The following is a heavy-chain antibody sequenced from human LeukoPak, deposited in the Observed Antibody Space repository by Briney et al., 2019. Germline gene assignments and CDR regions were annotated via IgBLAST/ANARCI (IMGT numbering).Heavy chain of an antibody. V-gene: IGHV3-23*01. D-gene: IGHD5-12*01. CDR1: GFTFSSYA. CDR3: APSGGYDTLRVKTAFDY. J-gene: IGHJ4*02. CDR2: ICGSGGST. Sequence: GGSLRLSCAASGFTFSSYAMSWVRQAPGKGLEWVSAICGSGGSTYYADSVKGRFTISRDHSKNTLYLQMNSLRAEDRAVYCCAPSGGYDTLRVKTAFDYWGQGTRVTVSS.